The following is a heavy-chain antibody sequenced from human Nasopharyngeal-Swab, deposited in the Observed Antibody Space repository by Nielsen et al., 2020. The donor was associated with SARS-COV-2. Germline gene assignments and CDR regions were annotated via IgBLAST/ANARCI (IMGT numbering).Heavy chain of an antibody. J-gene: IGHJ3*02. Sequence: ASVKVSCKASGYTFTTYNVHWVRQAPGQGLEWMGRINPSGGDTGYAQKFQGWVTMTRDTSISTAYMELSRLRSDDTAVYYCARSHIVVVTDAFDIWGQGTMVTVSS. D-gene: IGHD2-21*02. CDR2: INPSGGDT. V-gene: IGHV1-2*04. CDR3: ARSHIVVVTDAFDI. CDR1: GYTFTTYN.